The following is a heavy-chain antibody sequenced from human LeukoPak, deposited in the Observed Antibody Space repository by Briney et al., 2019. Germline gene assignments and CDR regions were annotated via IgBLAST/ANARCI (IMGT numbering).Heavy chain of an antibody. CDR3: ARSGGGYFDY. V-gene: IGHV3-74*01. CDR2: INGDGSNS. Sequence: GGSLRLSCAASAFTFNTYWMHWVRQVPGRGLEWVSRINGDGSNSDYADSVKGRFTISRDNAKNTLYLQMNSLRGEDTAVYYCARSGGGYFDYWGPGTLVTVSS. CDR1: AFTFNTYW. J-gene: IGHJ4*02. D-gene: IGHD1-14*01.